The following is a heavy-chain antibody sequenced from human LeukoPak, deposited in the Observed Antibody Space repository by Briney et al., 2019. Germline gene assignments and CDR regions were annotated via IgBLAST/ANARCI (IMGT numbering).Heavy chain of an antibody. J-gene: IGHJ5*02. CDR2: MNPKSGNT. V-gene: IGHV1-8*01. CDR3: ARGLLVSHPVVWFGAANWFDP. CDR1: GYTFTSYD. D-gene: IGHD3-10*01. Sequence: ASVKVSCKASGYTFTSYDINWVRQATGQGLEWMGGMNPKSGNTGYADKFQGRVTMTRDTSISTAYMELSSLRSDDTAVYYCARGLLVSHPVVWFGAANWFDPWGQGTLVTVSS.